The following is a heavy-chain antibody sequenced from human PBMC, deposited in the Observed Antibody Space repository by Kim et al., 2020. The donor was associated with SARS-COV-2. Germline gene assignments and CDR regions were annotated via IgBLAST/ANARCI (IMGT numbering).Heavy chain of an antibody. V-gene: IGHV3-30-3*01. J-gene: IGHJ3*01. Sequence: GGSLRLSCAASGFTFSSYAMHWVRQAPGKGLEWVAVISYDGSNKYYADSVKGRFTISRDNSKNTLYLQMNSLRAEDMAVYYCARRRPRITVIVVVTRNVYDALDFWGRGTRVTVSS. CDR3: ARRRPRITVIVVVTRNVYDALDF. D-gene: IGHD3-22*01. CDR1: GFTFSSYA. CDR2: ISYDGSNK.